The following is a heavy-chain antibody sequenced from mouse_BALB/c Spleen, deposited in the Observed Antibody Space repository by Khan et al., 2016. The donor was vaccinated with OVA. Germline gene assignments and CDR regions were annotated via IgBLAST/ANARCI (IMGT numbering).Heavy chain of an antibody. V-gene: IGHV3-2*02. CDR2: ISYSGVT. J-gene: IGHJ2*01. CDR3: ARGNYYGYYFDY. CDR1: GYSITSGYA. D-gene: IGHD1-1*01. Sequence: EVELVESGPGLVKPSQSLSLTCTVTGYSITSGYAWNWIRQFPGNKLEWMGYISYSGVTSYTPSLNSRISITRDTSKNQFFLQLNSVTTEDKATYYCARGNYYGYYFDYWGQGTTLTVSS.